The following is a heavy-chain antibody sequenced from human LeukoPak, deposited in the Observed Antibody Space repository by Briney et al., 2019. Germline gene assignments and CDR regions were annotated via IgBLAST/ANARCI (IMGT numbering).Heavy chain of an antibody. D-gene: IGHD1-26*01. CDR1: GGSFSGYF. V-gene: IGHV4-34*01. J-gene: IGHJ5*02. CDR2: INHRGGT. Sequence: SETLSLTCAVYGGSFSGYFWNWIRQPPGKGLEWIGEINHRGGTNYNPTLKSRVTISVDSSKKQLSLKLSSVTAADTAVYYCARQAIAGAMESWFDPWGQGTLVTVSS. CDR3: ARQAIAGAMESWFDP.